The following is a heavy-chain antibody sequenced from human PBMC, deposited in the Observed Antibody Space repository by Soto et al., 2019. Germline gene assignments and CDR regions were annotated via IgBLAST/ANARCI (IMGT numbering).Heavy chain of an antibody. V-gene: IGHV4-59*01. Sequence: QVQLQESGPGLVKPSETLTLTCTVSGGSISSYYWSWIRQPPGKGLEWIGYIYYSGSTNYNPSLNSRVTMSVDTSQNQFSLNLGSVTAADTAVYYCARVWQWLFSHWYFDLWGRGTLVTVSS. CDR1: GGSISSYY. J-gene: IGHJ2*01. CDR2: IYYSGST. D-gene: IGHD6-19*01. CDR3: ARVWQWLFSHWYFDL.